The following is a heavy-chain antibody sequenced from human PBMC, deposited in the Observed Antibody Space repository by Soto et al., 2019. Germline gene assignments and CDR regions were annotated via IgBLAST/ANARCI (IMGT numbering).Heavy chain of an antibody. J-gene: IGHJ4*02. Sequence: KPSETLSLTCAVSGGSISSSNWWSWVRQPPGKGLEWIGEIYHSGSTNYNPSLKSRVTISVDKSKNQFSLKLSSVTAADTAVYYCARSTKITIFGVVDYFDYWGQGTLVTVPQ. D-gene: IGHD3-3*01. CDR3: ARSTKITIFGVVDYFDY. V-gene: IGHV4-4*02. CDR2: IYHSGST. CDR1: GGSISSSNW.